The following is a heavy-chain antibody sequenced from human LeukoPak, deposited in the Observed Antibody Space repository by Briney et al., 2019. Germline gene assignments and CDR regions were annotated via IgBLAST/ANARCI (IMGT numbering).Heavy chain of an antibody. V-gene: IGHV3-23*01. CDR1: GFTFSTYA. CDR2: ISCRGDGDSGGNA. Sequence: GGSLRLSCAASGFTFSTYAMSWVRQAPGKGLEWVSAISCRGDGDSGGNAYYAEPVKGRFSISRDNSKNTVYLQMNSLRAEDTAVYYCAKSGNGNWILDYWGQGTLVTVSS. CDR3: AKSGNGNWILDY. D-gene: IGHD1-1*01. J-gene: IGHJ4*02.